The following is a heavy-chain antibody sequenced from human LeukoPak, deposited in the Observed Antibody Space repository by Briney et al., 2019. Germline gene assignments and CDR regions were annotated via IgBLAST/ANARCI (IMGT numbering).Heavy chain of an antibody. CDR3: AGTVVIRYYYYYYMDV. D-gene: IGHD3-22*01. CDR1: GGTFSSYA. J-gene: IGHJ6*03. Sequence: SVKVSCKASGGTFSSYAISWVRQAPGQGLERMGGIIPIFGTANYAQKFQGRVTITTDESTSTAYMELSSLRSEDTAVYYCAGTVVIRYYYYYYMDVWGKGTTVTVSS. CDR2: IIPIFGTA. V-gene: IGHV1-69*05.